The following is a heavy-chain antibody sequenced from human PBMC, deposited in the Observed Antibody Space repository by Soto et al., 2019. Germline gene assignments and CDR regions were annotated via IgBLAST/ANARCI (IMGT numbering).Heavy chain of an antibody. Sequence: SETLSLTCTVSGGSISSGDYYWSWIRQPPGKGLEWIGYIYYSGSTYYNPSLKSRVTISVDTSKNQFSLKLSSVTAADTAVYYCARYLRPATTRGHFDYWGQGTLVTVSS. CDR1: GGSISSGDYY. D-gene: IGHD3-10*02. CDR2: IYYSGST. V-gene: IGHV4-30-4*01. CDR3: ARYLRPATTRGHFDY. J-gene: IGHJ4*02.